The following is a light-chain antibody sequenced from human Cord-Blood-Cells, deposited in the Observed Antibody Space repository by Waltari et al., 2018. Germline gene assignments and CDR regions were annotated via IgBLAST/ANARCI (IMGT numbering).Light chain of an antibody. CDR2: WAS. Sequence: DIVMTQSPDSLAVSLGERATINCKSSQSVLYSSNNKNYLAWYQRKPGQPPKLLIYWASTRESGVPDRFGGSGSGTDFTLTISSLQAEDVAVYYCQQYYSTPLTFGGGTKVEIK. CDR1: QSVLYSSNNKNY. CDR3: QQYYSTPLT. V-gene: IGKV4-1*01. J-gene: IGKJ4*01.